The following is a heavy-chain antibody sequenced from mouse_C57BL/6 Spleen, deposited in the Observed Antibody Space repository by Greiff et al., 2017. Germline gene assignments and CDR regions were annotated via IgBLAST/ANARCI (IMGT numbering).Heavy chain of an antibody. CDR2: IWSGGST. V-gene: IGHV2-2*01. Sequence: VQVVESGPGLVQPSQSLSITCTVSGFSLTSYGVHWVRQSPGKGLEWLGVIWSGGSTDYNAAFISRLSISKDNSKSQVFFKMNSLQADDTAIYYCARNRGGYDGYYAMDYWGQGTSVTVSS. D-gene: IGHD2-2*01. CDR3: ARNRGGYDGYYAMDY. CDR1: GFSLTSYG. J-gene: IGHJ4*01.